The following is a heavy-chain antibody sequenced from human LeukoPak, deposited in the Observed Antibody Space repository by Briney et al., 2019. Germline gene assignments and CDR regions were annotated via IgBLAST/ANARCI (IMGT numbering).Heavy chain of an antibody. Sequence: GASVKVSCKASGYTFTSYGISWVRQAPGQGLEWMGWISAYNGNTNYAQKLQGRVTMTTDTSTSTAYMELRSLRSDDTAVYYCAGAALYDSSGYYYVSGFDYWGQGTLVTVSS. J-gene: IGHJ4*02. CDR1: GYTFTSYG. CDR3: AGAALYDSSGYYYVSGFDY. V-gene: IGHV1-18*01. CDR2: ISAYNGNT. D-gene: IGHD3-22*01.